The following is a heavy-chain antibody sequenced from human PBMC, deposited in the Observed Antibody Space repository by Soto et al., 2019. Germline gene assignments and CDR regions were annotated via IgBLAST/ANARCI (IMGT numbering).Heavy chain of an antibody. D-gene: IGHD6-13*01. J-gene: IGHJ4*02. CDR3: AKGSSSWQGYFDY. Sequence: PGGSLRLSCAASGFIFSSYAMSWVRQAPGKGLGWVSAISASGSSTYYADSVKGRFTISRDNSKNTLYLQMNSLRAEDTAIFYCAKGSSSWQGYFDYWGQGTLVTVSS. CDR2: ISASGSST. V-gene: IGHV3-23*01. CDR1: GFIFSSYA.